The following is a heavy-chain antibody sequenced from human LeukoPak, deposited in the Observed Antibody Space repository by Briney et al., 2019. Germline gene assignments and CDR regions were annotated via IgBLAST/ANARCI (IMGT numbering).Heavy chain of an antibody. CDR3: ARGQDTPYYDFLTGYST. V-gene: IGHV1-2*02. CDR1: GYTFTGYY. Sequence: ASVKVSCKASGYTFTGYYMHWVRQAPGQGLEWMGWINPNSGGTNYAQKFQGRVTMTRDTSISTAYMELSRLRSDDTAVYYCARGQDTPYYDFLTGYSTWGQGTLVTVSS. D-gene: IGHD3-9*01. J-gene: IGHJ5*02. CDR2: INPNSGGT.